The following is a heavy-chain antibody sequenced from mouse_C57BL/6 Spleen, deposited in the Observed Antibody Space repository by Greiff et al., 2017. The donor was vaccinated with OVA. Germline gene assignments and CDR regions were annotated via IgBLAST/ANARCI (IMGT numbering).Heavy chain of an antibody. CDR3: ANDYYGSVDY. J-gene: IGHJ2*01. D-gene: IGHD1-1*01. V-gene: IGHV5-17*01. Sequence: DVMLVESGGGLVKPGGSLKLSCAASGFTFSDYGMHWVRQAPEKGLEWVAYISSGSSTIYYADTVKGRFTISRDNAKNTLFLQMTSLRSEDTAMYYCANDYYGSVDYWGQGTTLTVSS. CDR2: ISSGSSTI. CDR1: GFTFSDYG.